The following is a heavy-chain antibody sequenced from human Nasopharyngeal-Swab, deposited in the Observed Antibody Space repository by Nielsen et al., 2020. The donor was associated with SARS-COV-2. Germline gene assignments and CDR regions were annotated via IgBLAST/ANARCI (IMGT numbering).Heavy chain of an antibody. V-gene: IGHV3-11*04. Sequence: WIRQPPGKGLEWLSYISSTGGIIYYADSVKGRFTISRDNAKKSLYLQMNSLRVEDTGVYYCARDPAYSSSTFDYWGQGTPVTVSS. CDR3: ARDPAYSSSTFDY. D-gene: IGHD6-6*01. J-gene: IGHJ4*02. CDR2: ISSTGGII.